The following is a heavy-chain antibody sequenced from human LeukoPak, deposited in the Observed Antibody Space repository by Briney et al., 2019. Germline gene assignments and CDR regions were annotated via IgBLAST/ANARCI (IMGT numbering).Heavy chain of an antibody. CDR3: TRVSTTDDY. D-gene: IGHD2/OR15-2a*01. CDR1: GFAFSRYW. CDR2: INSDGRSA. J-gene: IGHJ4*02. V-gene: IGHV3-74*01. Sequence: GGSLRLSCAASGFAFSRYWMHWVRQAPGKGLVWVSRINSDGRSAVYADSVKGRFTISRDNAKNTLYLQMDSLRAEDSAVYYCTRVSTTDDYWGQGTLVTVSS.